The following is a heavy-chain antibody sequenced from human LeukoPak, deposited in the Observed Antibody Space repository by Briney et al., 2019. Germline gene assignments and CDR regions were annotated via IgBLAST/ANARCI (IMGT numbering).Heavy chain of an antibody. CDR3: ARQGGSNSPYYYYYMDV. J-gene: IGHJ6*03. CDR1: GYSISSGYY. V-gene: IGHV4-38-2*01. CDR2: IYHSGTT. D-gene: IGHD6-13*01. Sequence: PSETLSLTCAVSGYSISSGYYWGWFRPPPGKGPEWIGCIYHSGTTYYNPSLKSRVTISVDTSKNQFSLMISSATAADTAVYYCARQGGSNSPYYYYYMDVWGKGTTVTVSS.